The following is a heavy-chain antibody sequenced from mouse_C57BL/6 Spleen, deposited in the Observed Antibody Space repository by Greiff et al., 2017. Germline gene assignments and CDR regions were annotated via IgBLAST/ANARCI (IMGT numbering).Heavy chain of an antibody. Sequence: VQLQQSGAELVRPGASVKLSCTASGFNIKDDYMHWVKQRPEQGLEWIGWIDPENGDTEYASKFQGKATITADTSSNTAYLQLSSLTSEDTAVYYCTTGREAKSYGSKGDYFDYWGQGTTLTVSS. V-gene: IGHV14-4*01. CDR2: IDPENGDT. D-gene: IGHD1-1*01. CDR1: GFNIKDDY. CDR3: TTGREAKSYGSKGDYFDY. J-gene: IGHJ2*01.